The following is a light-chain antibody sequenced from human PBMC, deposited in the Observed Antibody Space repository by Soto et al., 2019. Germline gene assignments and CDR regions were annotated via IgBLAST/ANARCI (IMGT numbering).Light chain of an antibody. Sequence: EIVLTQSPGTLSLSPGERATLSCRASQSVSSSYFAWYQQKPGQAPRLLIYGASSRATGIPDRFSGSGSGTDFTLTISILEPEDFAVYYCQHYGSSPWGFGGGTKVEIK. J-gene: IGKJ4*01. CDR1: QSVSSSY. CDR2: GAS. CDR3: QHYGSSPWG. V-gene: IGKV3-20*01.